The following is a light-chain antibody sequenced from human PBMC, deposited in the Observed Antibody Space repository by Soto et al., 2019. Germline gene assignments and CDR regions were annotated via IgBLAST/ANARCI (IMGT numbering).Light chain of an antibody. Sequence: DLQMTQSPSTLSSSLGDSVAITCRASQSISSSLAWYQQKPGKAPKLLIYTASSLENGVQSRFSGSGSGTEFTLTIRSLQPDDFATYYCKQHYSYRTCGQGTKVDIK. CDR3: KQHYSYRT. CDR1: QSISSS. V-gene: IGKV1-5*03. CDR2: TAS. J-gene: IGKJ1*01.